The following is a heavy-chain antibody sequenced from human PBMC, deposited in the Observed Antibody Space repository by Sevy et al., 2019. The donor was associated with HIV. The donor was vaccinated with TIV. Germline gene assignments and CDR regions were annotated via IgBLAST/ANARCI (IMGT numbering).Heavy chain of an antibody. J-gene: IGHJ3*02. CDR3: ATRRRRDSYSYGAFDI. Sequence: GGSLRLSCAASGFTFSNYALSWVRQAPGKGLEWVSAVSGSGGKTYYADSVKGRFTISRDTSNNTLFLHMNSLRAEDTAVYYCATRRRRDSYSYGAFDIWGQGTMVTVSS. CDR2: VSGSGGKT. V-gene: IGHV3-23*01. CDR1: GFTFSNYA. D-gene: IGHD4-4*01.